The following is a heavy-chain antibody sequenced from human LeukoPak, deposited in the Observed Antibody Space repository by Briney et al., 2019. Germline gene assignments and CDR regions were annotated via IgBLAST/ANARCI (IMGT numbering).Heavy chain of an antibody. CDR2: IYPGDSDT. Sequence: GESLKISCKGSGYSFTSYWIGWVRHMPGKGLEWMGIIYPGDSDTRYSPSFQGQVTISADKSISTAYLQWSSLKASDTAMYYCARSTMMRIGYDFGHAFDIWGQGTMVTVSS. J-gene: IGHJ3*02. CDR1: GYSFTSYW. CDR3: ARSTMMRIGYDFGHAFDI. D-gene: IGHD5-12*01. V-gene: IGHV5-51*01.